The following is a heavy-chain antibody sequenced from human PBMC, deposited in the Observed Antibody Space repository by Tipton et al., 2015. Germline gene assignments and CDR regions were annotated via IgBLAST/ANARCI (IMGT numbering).Heavy chain of an antibody. D-gene: IGHD1-1*01. Sequence: TLSLTCTVSGTSLSGFYWTWIRQPPGKGLEWIGYIRYSGGTNYKPSLRGRVSISLDMSKNQFSPKLRSVTAADTAMYFCARENAYYYGMDVWGQGTTVTVSS. CDR2: IRYSGGT. CDR1: GTSLSGFY. J-gene: IGHJ6*02. CDR3: ARENAYYYGMDV. V-gene: IGHV4-59*01.